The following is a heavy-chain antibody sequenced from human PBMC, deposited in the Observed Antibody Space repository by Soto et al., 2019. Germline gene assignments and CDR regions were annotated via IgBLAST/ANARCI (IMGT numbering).Heavy chain of an antibody. V-gene: IGHV3-48*02. Sequence: PGGSLRLSCAASGFTFSSYSMNWVRQAPGKGLEWVSYISSSSSTIYYADSVKGRFTISRDNAKNSLYLQMNSLRDEDTAVYYCAREGPAAAFNYYYGMDVWGQGTTVTVSS. CDR3: AREGPAAAFNYYYGMDV. J-gene: IGHJ6*02. CDR2: ISSSSSTI. D-gene: IGHD6-13*01. CDR1: GFTFSSYS.